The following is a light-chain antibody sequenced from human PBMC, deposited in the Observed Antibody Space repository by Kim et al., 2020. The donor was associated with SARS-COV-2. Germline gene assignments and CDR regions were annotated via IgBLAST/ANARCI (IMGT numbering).Light chain of an antibody. CDR3: QQRNNWPPAVT. CDR2: VAS. V-gene: IGKV3-11*01. Sequence: PGEGAIPSCRARKSMGISLGWYQHKPGQAPRPPIHVASSRAAGIPDRLSGGGSGTDFTLTTRSLEPEDFAVYYFQQRNNWPPAVTFGGGTKVDIK. J-gene: IGKJ4*01. CDR1: KSMGIS.